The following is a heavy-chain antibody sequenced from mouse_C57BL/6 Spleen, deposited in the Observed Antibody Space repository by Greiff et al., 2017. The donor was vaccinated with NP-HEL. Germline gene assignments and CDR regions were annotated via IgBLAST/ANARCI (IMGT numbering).Heavy chain of an antibody. CDR2: IHPNSGST. V-gene: IGHV1-64*01. Sequence: VKLQQPGAELVKPGASVKLSCKASGYTFTSYWMHWVKQRPGQGLEWIGMIHPNSGSTNYNEKFKSKATLTVDKSSSTAYMRLSSLTSEDSAVYYGARGGYYGSPPWFAYWGQGTLVTVSA. CDR3: ARGGYYGSPPWFAY. J-gene: IGHJ3*01. D-gene: IGHD1-1*01. CDR1: GYTFTSYW.